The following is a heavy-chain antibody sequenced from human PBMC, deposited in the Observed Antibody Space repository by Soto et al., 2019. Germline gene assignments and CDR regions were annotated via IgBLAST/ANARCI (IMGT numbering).Heavy chain of an antibody. V-gene: IGHV3-21*01. CDR3: ARESEDLTSNFDY. J-gene: IGHJ4*02. Sequence: GGTLRLSCAASGFTFTRYSMNWVRQAPGKGLEWVSSISSTTNYIYYADSMKGRFTVSRDNAKNSVYLEMNSLSAEDTAVYYCARESEDLTSNFDYWGQGTLVTVSS. CDR1: GFTFTRYS. CDR2: ISSTTNYI.